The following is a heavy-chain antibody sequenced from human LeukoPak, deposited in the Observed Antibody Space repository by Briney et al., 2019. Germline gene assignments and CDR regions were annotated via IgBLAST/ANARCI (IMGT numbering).Heavy chain of an antibody. CDR2: MNPNSGNT. J-gene: IGHJ5*02. CDR3: ARSSGYSSGNNWFDP. V-gene: IGHV1-8*01. CDR1: GYTFTSYD. D-gene: IGHD6-19*01. Sequence: ASVKVSCKASGYTFTSYDINWVRQAPGQGLEWMGWMNPNSGNTGYAQKFQGRVTMTRNTSISTAYMELSSLRSDDTAVYYCARSSGYSSGNNWFDPWGQGTLVTVSS.